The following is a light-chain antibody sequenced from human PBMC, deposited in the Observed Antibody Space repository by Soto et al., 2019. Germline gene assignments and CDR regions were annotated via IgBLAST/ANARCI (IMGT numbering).Light chain of an antibody. CDR3: YSYTSSSTYV. J-gene: IGLJ1*01. Sequence: QSVLTQPPSVSGSPGQSVTISCTGTSSDVGSYNRVSWYKQPPGAAPKLVIYEVIHQPSGVPDRFSGSKSGNTASLTISGLQAEDEADFYCYSYTSSSTYVFGTGTKVTVL. V-gene: IGLV2-18*02. CDR2: EVI. CDR1: SSDVGSYNR.